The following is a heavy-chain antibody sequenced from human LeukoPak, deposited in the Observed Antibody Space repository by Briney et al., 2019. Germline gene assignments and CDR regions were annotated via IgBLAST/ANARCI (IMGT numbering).Heavy chain of an antibody. J-gene: IGHJ3*02. CDR2: INHSGST. V-gene: IGHV4-34*01. D-gene: IGHD3-22*01. CDR1: GGSFSGYY. CDR3: ARGHNGSSGYYYVGAFDI. Sequence: PSETLSLTCAVYGGSFSGYYWSWIRQPPGKGLEWIGEINHSGSTNYNPSLKSRVTISVDTSKNQFSLKLSSVTAADTAVYYCARGHNGSSGYYYVGAFDIWGQGTMVTVSS.